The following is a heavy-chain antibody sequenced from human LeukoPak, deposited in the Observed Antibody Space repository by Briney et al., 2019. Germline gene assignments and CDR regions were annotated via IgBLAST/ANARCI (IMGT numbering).Heavy chain of an antibody. Sequence: GSLRLSCAASGFTFSSYPMSWVRQAPGKGLEWVSAISGSGGSTYYADSVKGRFTISRDNSKNTLYLQMNSLRAEDTAVYYCAKRWVVPAAITLNYYYYGMDVWGQGTTVTVSS. CDR3: AKRWVVPAAITLNYYYYGMDV. CDR1: GFTFSSYP. J-gene: IGHJ6*02. CDR2: ISGSGGST. D-gene: IGHD2-2*02. V-gene: IGHV3-23*01.